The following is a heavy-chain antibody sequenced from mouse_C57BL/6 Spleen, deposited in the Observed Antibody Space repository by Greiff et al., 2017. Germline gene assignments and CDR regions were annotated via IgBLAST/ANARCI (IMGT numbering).Heavy chain of an antibody. CDR1: GFTFSDYY. CDR3: ARQGDYAYYAMDY. D-gene: IGHD2-4*01. V-gene: IGHV5-12*01. CDR2: ISNGGGST. Sequence: EVKLVESGGGLVQPGGSLKLSCAASGFTFSDYYMYWVRQTPEKRLEWVAYISNGGGSTYYPDTVKGRFTISRDNAKNTLYLQMSRLKSEDTAMYYCARQGDYAYYAMDYWGQGTSVTVSS. J-gene: IGHJ4*01.